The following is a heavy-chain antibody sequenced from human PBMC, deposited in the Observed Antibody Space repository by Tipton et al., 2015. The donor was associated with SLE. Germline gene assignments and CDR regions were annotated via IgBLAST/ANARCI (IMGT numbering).Heavy chain of an antibody. CDR2: IYTSGST. V-gene: IGHV4-61*02. D-gene: IGHD6-19*01. J-gene: IGHJ3*02. CDR1: GGSISSSSYY. CDR3: ARDFTVAGTGAFDI. Sequence: TLSLTCTVSGGSISSSSYYWSWIRQPAGKGLEWIGRIYTSGSTNYNPSLKSRVTMSVDTSKNQFSLKLSSVTAADTAVYCCARDFTVAGTGAFDIWGQGTMVTVSS.